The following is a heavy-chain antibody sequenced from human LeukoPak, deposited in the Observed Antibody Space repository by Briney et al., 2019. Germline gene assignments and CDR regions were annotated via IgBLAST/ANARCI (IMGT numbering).Heavy chain of an antibody. CDR3: ARSSRDAFDM. Sequence: SGGSLRLSCAASGFTFSSYEMNWVRQGPGKGLEWVSYISSSGTTKYYADSVKGRFTLSRDNAKKSLSLQMNSLRAEDTAIYYCARSSRDAFDMWGQGTVVTVSS. V-gene: IGHV3-48*03. CDR1: GFTFSSYE. J-gene: IGHJ3*02. D-gene: IGHD2-2*01. CDR2: ISSSGTTK.